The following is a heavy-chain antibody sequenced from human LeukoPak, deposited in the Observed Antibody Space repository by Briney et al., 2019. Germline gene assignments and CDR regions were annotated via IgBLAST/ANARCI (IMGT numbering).Heavy chain of an antibody. CDR2: ISYDGSNK. CDR1: GFTFSTYG. CDR3: AKDSPLYGSGNYRSPDY. V-gene: IGHV3-30*18. J-gene: IGHJ4*02. Sequence: GRSLRLSCAASGFTFSTYGMHRVRQAPGKGLEWVAVISYDGSNKHYSDSVKGRFTISRDNSKNTLYLEMSSMRAEDTAVYYCAKDSPLYGSGNYRSPDYWGQGTLVTVSS. D-gene: IGHD3-10*01.